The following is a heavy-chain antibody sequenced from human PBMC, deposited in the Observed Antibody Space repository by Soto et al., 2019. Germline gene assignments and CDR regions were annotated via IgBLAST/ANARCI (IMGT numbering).Heavy chain of an antibody. D-gene: IGHD2-2*02. Sequence: PSETLSLTCAVYGGSFSGYYWSWIRQPPGKGLEWIGEINHSGSTNYNPSLKSRVTISVDTSKNQFSLKLSSVTAADTAVYYCARTNIVVVPAAIRYYGMDVWGQGTTVTVSS. V-gene: IGHV4-34*01. CDR1: GGSFSGYY. J-gene: IGHJ6*02. CDR3: ARTNIVVVPAAIRYYGMDV. CDR2: INHSGST.